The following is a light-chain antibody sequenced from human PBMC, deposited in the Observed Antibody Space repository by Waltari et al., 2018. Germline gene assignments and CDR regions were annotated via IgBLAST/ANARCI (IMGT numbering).Light chain of an antibody. Sequence: EIVSTQSPATLSLSPGERATLSCRASQSVSSYLAWYQQKPDQAPRLLIYDASNRATGIPARFSGSGSGTDFTLTISSLEPEDFAVYYCQQRSNWPRGTFGQGTKVEIK. V-gene: IGKV3-11*01. J-gene: IGKJ1*01. CDR1: QSVSSY. CDR3: QQRSNWPRGT. CDR2: DAS.